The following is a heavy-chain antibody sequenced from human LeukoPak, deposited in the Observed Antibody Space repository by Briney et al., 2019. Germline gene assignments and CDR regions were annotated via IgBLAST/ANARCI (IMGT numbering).Heavy chain of an antibody. CDR2: ICPDGTVT. V-gene: IGHV3-74*01. Sequence: GGSLRLSCAASGFTFSTYCMHWVSHAPGKGPMWVSRICPDGTVTNYADSVKARFIISRDNARNTVYLQMNSLRVEDTAVYYCVRDFRSADYWGQGTLVTVSS. J-gene: IGHJ4*02. CDR1: GFTFSTYC. CDR3: VRDFRSADY.